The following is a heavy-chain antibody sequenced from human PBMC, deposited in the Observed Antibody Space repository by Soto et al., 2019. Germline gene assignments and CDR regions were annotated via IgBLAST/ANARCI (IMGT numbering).Heavy chain of an antibody. CDR1: SVSFSGYY. Sequence: PSETLSLTFAVYSVSFSGYYWSWIRQPPGKGLEWIGEINHSGSTNYNPSLKSRVTISVDTSKNQFSLKLSSVTAADTAVYYCARAPSSGWTLEYFQHWGQGTLVTVSS. V-gene: IGHV4-34*01. D-gene: IGHD6-19*01. J-gene: IGHJ1*01. CDR3: ARAPSSGWTLEYFQH. CDR2: INHSGST.